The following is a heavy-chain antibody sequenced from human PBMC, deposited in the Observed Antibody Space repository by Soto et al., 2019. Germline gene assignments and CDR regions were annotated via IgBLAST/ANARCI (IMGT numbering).Heavy chain of an antibody. CDR2: TSYDGDKK. J-gene: IGHJ6*02. V-gene: IGHV3-30-3*01. CDR3: VREGGVPSAIGHYYYGMDV. Sequence: GGSLRLSCAASGFTFDKFDMHWVRQAPGRGLQWVAATSYDGDKKYYAASVKGRFTISRDNSNNTLHLQMNNLRDDDTAVYYCVREGGVPSAIGHYYYGMDVWGQGTAVTVSS. D-gene: IGHD2-2*02. CDR1: GFTFDKFD.